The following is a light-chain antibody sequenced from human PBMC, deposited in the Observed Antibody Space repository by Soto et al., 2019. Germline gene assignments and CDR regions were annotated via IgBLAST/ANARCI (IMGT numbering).Light chain of an antibody. CDR1: SSDVGAYNY. J-gene: IGLJ1*01. CDR3: SSYINSGTYV. CDR2: DVS. Sequence: QSALTQPASVSGSPGQSITISCTGTSSDVGAYNYVSWYQQHPGKAPKLMIYDVSNRPSGISDRFSVSKSGNTASLTISNLQADDEADYYCSSYINSGTYVFGTGTKLTVL. V-gene: IGLV2-14*01.